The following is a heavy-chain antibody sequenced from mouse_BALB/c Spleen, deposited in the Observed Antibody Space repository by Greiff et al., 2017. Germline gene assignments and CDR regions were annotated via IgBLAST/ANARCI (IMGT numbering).Heavy chain of an antibody. J-gene: IGHJ3*01. CDR2: IDPANGNT. Sequence: VHVKQSGAELVKPGASVKLSCTASGFNIKDTYMHWVKQRPEQGLEWIGRIDPANGNTKYDPKFQGKATITADTSSNTAYLQLSSLTSEDTAVYYWYSDVTTTVVAPGFAYGGQGTLVTVSA. CDR1: GFNIKDTY. CDR3: YSDVTTTVVAPGFAY. D-gene: IGHD1-1*01. V-gene: IGHV14-3*02.